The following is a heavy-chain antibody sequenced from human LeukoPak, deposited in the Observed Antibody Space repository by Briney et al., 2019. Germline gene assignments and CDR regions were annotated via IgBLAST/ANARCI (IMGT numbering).Heavy chain of an antibody. Sequence: SETLSLTCAAYGGSFSGYYWSWIRQPPGKGLEWIGEINHSGSTNYNPSLKSRVTISVDTSKNQFSLKLSSVTAADTAVYYCARLRRQFYTSNWFDPWGQGTLVTVSS. CDR1: GGSFSGYY. D-gene: IGHD3-16*01. CDR3: ARLRRQFYTSNWFDP. CDR2: INHSGST. V-gene: IGHV4-34*01. J-gene: IGHJ5*02.